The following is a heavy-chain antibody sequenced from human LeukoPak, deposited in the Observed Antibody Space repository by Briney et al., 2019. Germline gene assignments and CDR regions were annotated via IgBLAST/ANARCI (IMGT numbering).Heavy chain of an antibody. V-gene: IGHV1-2*02. CDR3: ARRGNYGDYFDY. D-gene: IGHD4-17*01. CDR1: GYTFTGYS. Sequence: SVKVSCKASGYTFTGYSMHGVPQAPGQGLEWMGWINPNSGSTNYAQKFQGRVTMTRDTSISTAFMDLSRLRSDDTAVYYCARRGNYGDYFDYWGQGTLVTVSS. CDR2: INPNSGST. J-gene: IGHJ4*02.